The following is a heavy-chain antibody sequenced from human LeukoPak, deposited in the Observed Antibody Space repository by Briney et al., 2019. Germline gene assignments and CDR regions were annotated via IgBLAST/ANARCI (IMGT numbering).Heavy chain of an antibody. CDR1: GFTFSTYW. CDR3: ARRLDSRHYCYYGMDV. J-gene: IGHJ6*02. CDR2: INSDGSST. D-gene: IGHD3-22*01. Sequence: PGGSLRLSCAASGFTFSTYWMHWVRQAPGKGLVWVSRINSDGSSTNYADSVKGRFTISRDNAKNTLYLLMNSLRAEDTAVYYCARRLDSRHYCYYGMDVWGQGTTVTVSS. V-gene: IGHV3-74*01.